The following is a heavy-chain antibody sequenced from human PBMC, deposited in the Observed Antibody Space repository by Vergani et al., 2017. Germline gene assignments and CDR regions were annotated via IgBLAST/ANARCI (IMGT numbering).Heavy chain of an antibody. V-gene: IGHV4-31*01. CDR3: ARSRGSVAACHNWLDP. J-gene: IGHJ5*02. D-gene: IGHD6-13*01. CDR2: IDYSGNT. Sequence: QVQLQESGPGLVKPSQTLSLSCSVSGDSIISDGFYWNWIRPHPGKGLEWIGHIDYSGNTFYTSSLKRQITMSVDPSKNHFSLNLSSVTAADTAVDYCARSRGSVAACHNWLDPWGQGTLVTVSS. CDR1: GDSIISDGFY.